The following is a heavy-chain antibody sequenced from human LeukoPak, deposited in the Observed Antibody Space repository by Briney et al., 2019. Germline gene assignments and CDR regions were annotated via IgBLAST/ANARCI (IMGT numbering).Heavy chain of an antibody. V-gene: IGHV3-23*01. J-gene: IGHJ4*02. D-gene: IGHD3-22*01. CDR1: GLTFSNHA. CDR3: AKGNYSFDISGYFHFDS. CDR2: IRVSGGST. Sequence: GGSLRLSCAASGLTFSNHAMSWVRQAPGKRLEWVSTIRVSGGSTYYADSVEGRFTISRDNSKNTVYLQMNSLRVEDTAIYYCAKGNYSFDISGYFHFDSWGQGTLVTVSA.